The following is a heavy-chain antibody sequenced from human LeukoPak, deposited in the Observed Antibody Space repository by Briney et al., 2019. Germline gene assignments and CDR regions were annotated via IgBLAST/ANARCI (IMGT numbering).Heavy chain of an antibody. V-gene: IGHV3-23*01. D-gene: IGHD6-13*01. CDR3: AKDTGYSSSWYWSVVFDY. CDR1: GFTFSSYA. J-gene: IGHJ4*02. Sequence: GGSLRLSCAASGFTFSSYAMSWVRQAPGKGLEWVSAISGSGGSTYYADSVKGRFTISRDNSKNTLYLQMNSLRAEDTAVYYCAKDTGYSSSWYWSVVFDYWGQGTLVTVSS. CDR2: ISGSGGST.